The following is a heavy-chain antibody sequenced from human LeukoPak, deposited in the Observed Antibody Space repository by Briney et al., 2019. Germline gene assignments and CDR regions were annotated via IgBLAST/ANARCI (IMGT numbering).Heavy chain of an antibody. D-gene: IGHD4-17*01. V-gene: IGHV1-2*02. CDR3: ARGYDYGDLSSAFDI. CDR2: INPNSGGT. J-gene: IGHJ3*02. Sequence: EASVKVSCKASGCTFTGYYMHWVRQAPGQGLEWMGWINPNSGGTNYAQKFQGRVTMTRDTSISTAYMELSRLRSDDTAVYYCARGYDYGDLSSAFDIWGQGTMVTVSS. CDR1: GCTFTGYY.